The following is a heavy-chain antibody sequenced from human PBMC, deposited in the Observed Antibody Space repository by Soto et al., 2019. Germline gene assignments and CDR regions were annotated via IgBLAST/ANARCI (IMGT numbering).Heavy chain of an antibody. J-gene: IGHJ4*02. Sequence: VPLVESGGGVVQPGRSLRLSCAASGFTFSSYAMHWVRQAPGKGLEWVAVISYDGSNKYYADSVKGRFTISRDNSKNTLYLQMNSLKAEDTAVYYCARDPVLAFVAAYYFDYWGQGTLVTVSS. CDR1: GFTFSSYA. CDR2: ISYDGSNK. D-gene: IGHD6-19*01. V-gene: IGHV3-30-3*01. CDR3: ARDPVLAFVAAYYFDY.